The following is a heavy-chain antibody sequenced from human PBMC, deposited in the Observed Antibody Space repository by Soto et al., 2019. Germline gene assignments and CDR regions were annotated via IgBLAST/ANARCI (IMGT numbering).Heavy chain of an antibody. Sequence: QLQLQESGPGLVKPSETLSLTCTVSGGSISSSRYYWGWIRQPPGKGLEWIGSIYYSGNTYNNPSLKSRVTISVDTSKNQFSLKLSSVTAADTAVYYCARVDYSNLGSNYHYYMDVWGKGTTVTVSS. CDR1: GGSISSSRYY. D-gene: IGHD4-4*01. CDR3: ARVDYSNLGSNYHYYMDV. V-gene: IGHV4-39*01. J-gene: IGHJ6*03. CDR2: IYYSGNT.